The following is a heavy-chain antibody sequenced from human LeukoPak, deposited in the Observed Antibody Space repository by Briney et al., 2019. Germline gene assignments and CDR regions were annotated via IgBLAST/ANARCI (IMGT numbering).Heavy chain of an antibody. D-gene: IGHD5-18*01. J-gene: IGHJ4*02. CDR3: ARAASTAMVTG. V-gene: IGHV4-59*01. CDR1: GGSISSYY. CDR2: IYYSGST. Sequence: PSETLSLTCTVSGGSISSYYWSWIRQPPGKGLEWIGYIYYSGSTNYNPSLKSRVTISVDTSKNQFSLKLSAVTAADTAVYYCARAASTAMVTGWGQGTLVTVSS.